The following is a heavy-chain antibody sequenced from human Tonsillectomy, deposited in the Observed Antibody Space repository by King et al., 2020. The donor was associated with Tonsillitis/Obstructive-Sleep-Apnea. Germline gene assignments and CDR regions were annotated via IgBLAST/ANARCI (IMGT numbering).Heavy chain of an antibody. J-gene: IGHJ4*02. CDR2: IWYDGSNK. D-gene: IGHD5-12*01. Sequence: QLVESGGGVVQPGRSLRLSCAASGFTFSSYGMHWVRQAPGKGLEWVAVIWYDGSNKYYADSVKGRFTISRDNSKNTLYLQMNSLRAEDTAVYYCARDYEGDYFDYWGQGTLVTVSS. CDR1: GFTFSSYG. V-gene: IGHV3-33*01. CDR3: ARDYEGDYFDY.